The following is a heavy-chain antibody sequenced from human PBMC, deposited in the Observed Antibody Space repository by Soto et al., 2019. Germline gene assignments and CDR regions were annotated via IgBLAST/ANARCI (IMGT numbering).Heavy chain of an antibody. J-gene: IGHJ3*02. CDR3: AKDLGGVIVVVTGTAFDI. Sequence: GSLRLSCAASGFTFSSYGMHWVRQAPGKGLEWVAVISYDGSNKYYADSVKGRFTIPRDNSKNTLYLQMNSLRAEDTAVYYCAKDLGGVIVVVTGTAFDIWGQGTMVTVSS. CDR1: GFTFSSYG. D-gene: IGHD2-21*02. CDR2: ISYDGSNK. V-gene: IGHV3-30*18.